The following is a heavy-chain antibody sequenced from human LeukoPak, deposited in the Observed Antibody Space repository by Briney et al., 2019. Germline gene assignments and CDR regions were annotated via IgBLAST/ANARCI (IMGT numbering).Heavy chain of an antibody. CDR2: INPHSDGP. Sequence: ASVKVSCKASGYTFTSYGISWVRQAPGQGLEWMGWINPHSDGPTYAQKFQGRITMTRDTSISTAYMELNRLTSDDTAVYYCARKKVEVVATYDYWGQGTLVTVSS. J-gene: IGHJ4*02. V-gene: IGHV1-2*02. CDR3: ARKKVEVVATYDY. CDR1: GYTFTSYG. D-gene: IGHD5-12*01.